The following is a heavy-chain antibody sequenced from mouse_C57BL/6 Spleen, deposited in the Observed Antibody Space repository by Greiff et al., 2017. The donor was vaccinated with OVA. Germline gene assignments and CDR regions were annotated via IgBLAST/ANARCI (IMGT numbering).Heavy chain of an antibody. J-gene: IGHJ4*01. CDR1: GYTFTTYP. Sequence: VKVVESGAELVKPGASVKMSCKASGYTFTTYPIEWMKQNHGKSLEWIGNFHPYNDDTKYNEKFKGKATLTVEKSSSTVYLELSRLTSDDSAVYYCARGGYAYAMDYWGQGTSVTVSS. V-gene: IGHV1-47*01. CDR3: ARGGYAYAMDY. D-gene: IGHD3-1*01. CDR2: FHPYNDDT.